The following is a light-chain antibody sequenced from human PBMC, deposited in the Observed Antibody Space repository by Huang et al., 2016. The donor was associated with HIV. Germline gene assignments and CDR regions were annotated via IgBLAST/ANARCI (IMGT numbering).Light chain of an antibody. CDR2: WAS. J-gene: IGKJ3*01. CDR1: QSILYSSTDKSY. CDR3: QQYYSSPFT. V-gene: IGKV4-1*01. Sequence: DIVMTQSPDSLAVSLGERATINCKSSQSILYSSTDKSYLAWYHQKPGQPPKLLIYWASTRECGVPDRFSGSGSGTDFTLTISSLQAEDVAVYYCQQYYSSPFTFGPGTKVDIK.